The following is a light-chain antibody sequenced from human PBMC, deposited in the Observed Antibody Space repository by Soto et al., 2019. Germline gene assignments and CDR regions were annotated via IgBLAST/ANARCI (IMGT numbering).Light chain of an antibody. CDR1: QSVSSSF. CDR3: QQYGSSPTT. V-gene: IGKV3-20*01. Sequence: EIVLTQSPGTLSLSPGERATLSCRASQSVSSSFLAWYQQKPGQAPRLLIYAASHRATGIPDRFSGSGSGTDFTLTISRLEPEDFAVYYCQQYGSSPTTFGQGTKLEIK. J-gene: IGKJ2*01. CDR2: AAS.